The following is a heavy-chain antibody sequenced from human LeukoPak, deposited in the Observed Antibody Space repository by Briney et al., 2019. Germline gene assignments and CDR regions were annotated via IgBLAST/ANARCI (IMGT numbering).Heavy chain of an antibody. CDR1: GFMFSSYA. V-gene: IGHV3-23*01. J-gene: IGHJ6*03. Sequence: TGGSLRLSCAASGFMFSSYAMSWVRQAPGKGLEWVSAISGSGGSTYYADSVKGRFTISRDNSKNTLYLQMNSLRAEDTALYYCARDHLVVAARRYYYMDVWGKGTTVTVSS. D-gene: IGHD2-15*01. CDR2: ISGSGGST. CDR3: ARDHLVVAARRYYYMDV.